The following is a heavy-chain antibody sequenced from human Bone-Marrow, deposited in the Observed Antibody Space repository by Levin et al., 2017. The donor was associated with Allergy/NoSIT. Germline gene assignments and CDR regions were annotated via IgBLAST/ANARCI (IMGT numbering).Heavy chain of an antibody. CDR3: AHGIRWAANNFDF. J-gene: IGHJ4*02. Sequence: ESGPTLVKPTQTLTLTCSFSGFSLSTKGEGVGWIRQPPGKPLEWLGLIYWDDDKGYTPSLKTRLTITKDTSKNQVVLTLTNMDPVDTATYYCAHGIRWAANNFDFWGQGTLVIVSS. CDR2: IYWDDDK. V-gene: IGHV2-5*02. CDR1: GFSLSTKGEG. D-gene: IGHD1-14*01.